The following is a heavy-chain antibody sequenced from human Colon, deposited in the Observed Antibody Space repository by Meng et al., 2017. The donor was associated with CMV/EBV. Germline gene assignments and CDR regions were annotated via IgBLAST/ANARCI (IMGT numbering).Heavy chain of an antibody. CDR3: SRGNSALWDNDH. CDR1: GESMRSHY. D-gene: IGHD3-16*01. V-gene: IGHV4-59*11. J-gene: IGHJ4*02. Sequence: SETLSLTCTVSGESMRSHYWSWIRQPPGKGLEYIGYVYYSGATNYNPFFKSRVTISIDTSKNQFSLKLTSVTAADTAVYYCSRGNSALWDNDHWGQGTLVTVSS. CDR2: VYYSGAT.